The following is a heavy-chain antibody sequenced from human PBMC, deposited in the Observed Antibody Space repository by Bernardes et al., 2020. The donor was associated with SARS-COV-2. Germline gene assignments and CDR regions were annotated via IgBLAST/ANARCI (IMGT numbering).Heavy chain of an antibody. CDR1: GFIFNDFY. CDR2: IRNRAHSYTT. V-gene: IGHV3-72*01. D-gene: IGHD3-3*01. J-gene: IGHJ6*02. Sequence: VGSLRLSCAASGFIFNDFYIDWVRQVPGKGLDWIGRIRNRAHSYTTEYATSVKGRFTISREDSQNSVYLQMNSLKIEDTAVYYCGRVFPEWSQTSLDVWGQGTTVTVSS. CDR3: GRVFPEWSQTSLDV.